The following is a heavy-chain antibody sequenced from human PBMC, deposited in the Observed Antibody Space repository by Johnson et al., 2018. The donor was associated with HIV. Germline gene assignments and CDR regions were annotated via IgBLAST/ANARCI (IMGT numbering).Heavy chain of an antibody. J-gene: IGHJ3*02. CDR3: ARDGAYSYFAFDM. CDR2: ISYDGSNK. Sequence: QVQVVESGGGVVQPGRSLRLSCAASGFTFSSYGMHWVRQAPGKGLEWVAVISYDGSNKYYADSVKGRFTISRDNSKNTLYLQMNSLRAEDTALYYCARDGAYSYFAFDMWGQGTMVTVSS. V-gene: IGHV3-30*03. CDR1: GFTFSSYG. D-gene: IGHD5-18*01.